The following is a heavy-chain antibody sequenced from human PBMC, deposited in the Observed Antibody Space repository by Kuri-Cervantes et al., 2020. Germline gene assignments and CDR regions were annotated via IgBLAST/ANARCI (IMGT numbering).Heavy chain of an antibody. D-gene: IGHD2-21*02. CDR2: IYYSGST. Sequence: SETLSLTCTVSGGSISSGGYYWSWIRQHPGKGLEWIGYIYYSGSTYYNPSLKSRVTISVDTSKNQFSLKLSSVTAADTAVYYRAREATSVVTAANYFDYWGQGTLVTVSS. CDR3: AREATSVVTAANYFDY. V-gene: IGHV4-31*03. CDR1: GGSISSGGYY. J-gene: IGHJ4*02.